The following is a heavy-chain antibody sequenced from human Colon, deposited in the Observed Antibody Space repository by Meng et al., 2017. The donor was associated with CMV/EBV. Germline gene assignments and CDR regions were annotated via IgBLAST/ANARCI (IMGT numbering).Heavy chain of an antibody. CDR2: INSNSGAT. CDR3: ARDPSGSRVPFDY. CDR1: GYTFSDSH. V-gene: IGHV1-2*02. D-gene: IGHD1-26*01. J-gene: IGHJ4*02. Sequence: QGELVQVGAEVKKPGASVKVSCKTSGYTFSDSHIHWVRQAPGQGLEWMGWINSNSGATDYAQKFQGRFTMTRDTSITTVYMELSSLRSDDTAVYYCARDPSGSRVPFDYWGQGSLVTVSS.